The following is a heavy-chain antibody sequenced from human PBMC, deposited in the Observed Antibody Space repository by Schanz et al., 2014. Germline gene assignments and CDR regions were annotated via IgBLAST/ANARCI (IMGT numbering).Heavy chain of an antibody. CDR2: ISGGGGTT. Sequence: EVHLLESGGGLVPPGGSLRLSCAASGFNFSDYAMCWVRQAPGKGLEWVSAISGGGGTTYYTDSVKGRFPLSGDNSKSALYLQMNSLRAEDTAIYYCAKDAPYPFDLCGRGTLITVSS. CDR1: GFNFSDYA. J-gene: IGHJ2*01. CDR3: AKDAPYPFDL. V-gene: IGHV3-23*01.